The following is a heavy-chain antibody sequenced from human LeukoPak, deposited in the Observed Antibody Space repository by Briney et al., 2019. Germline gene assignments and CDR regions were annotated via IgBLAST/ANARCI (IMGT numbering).Heavy chain of an antibody. CDR1: GFTFSSYS. V-gene: IGHV3-21*04. CDR2: ISSSSSYI. J-gene: IGHJ4*02. Sequence: GGSLRLSCAASGFTFSSYSMNWVRQAPGKGLEWVSSISSSSSYIYYADSVKGRFTISRDNAKNSLYLQINSLRAEDTAVYYCARRAGAYSHPYDYWGQGTLVTVSS. D-gene: IGHD4/OR15-4a*01. CDR3: ARRAGAYSHPYDY.